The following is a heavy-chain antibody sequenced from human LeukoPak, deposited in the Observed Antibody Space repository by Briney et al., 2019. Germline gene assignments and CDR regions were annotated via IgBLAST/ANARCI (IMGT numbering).Heavy chain of an antibody. D-gene: IGHD6-6*01. CDR2: INHSGST. CDR1: GGSFSGYY. J-gene: IGHJ5*02. V-gene: IGHV4-34*01. Sequence: SETLSLTFAVYGGSFSGYYWSWIRQPPGKGLEWIGEINHSGSTNYNPSLKSRVTISVDTSKNQFSLKLSSVTAADTAVYYCARVTVLYSSSCWFDPWGQGTLVTVSS. CDR3: ARVTVLYSSSCWFDP.